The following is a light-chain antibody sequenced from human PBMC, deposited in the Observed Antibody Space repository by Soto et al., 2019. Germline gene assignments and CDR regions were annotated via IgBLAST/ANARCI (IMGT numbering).Light chain of an antibody. Sequence: QSALSQPASVSGSPGQSITISCSGGSGDVGGYNYVSWFQHHSGKAPKLIIYSVSYRPSGISTRFSGSKSGDTASLTISGLQAEDEADYYCSSFTNPYSRDAFGTGTKLTVL. CDR1: SGDVGGYNY. CDR2: SVS. J-gene: IGLJ1*01. CDR3: SSFTNPYSRDA. V-gene: IGLV2-14*01.